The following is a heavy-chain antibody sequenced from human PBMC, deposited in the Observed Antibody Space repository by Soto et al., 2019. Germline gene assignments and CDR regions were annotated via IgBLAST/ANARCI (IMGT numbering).Heavy chain of an antibody. CDR2: MNPNNGKT. CDR3: ARGKRGWWFTGFGDAFRI. D-gene: IGHD2-8*02. V-gene: IGHV1-8*02. CDR1: GDTLTNYD. Sequence: QVQLVQSGAQVKQPGASVKVSCKSAGDTLTNYDVNWVRQATGQGLEWMGWMNPNNGKTGYAQQFQGRVTMTSNASISTAYMELTSLSSEATAVYYCARGKRGWWFTGFGDAFRIWGQGTKVTVSS. J-gene: IGHJ3*02.